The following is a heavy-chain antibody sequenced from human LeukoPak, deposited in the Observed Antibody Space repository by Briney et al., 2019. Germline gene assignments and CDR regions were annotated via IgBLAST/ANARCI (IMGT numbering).Heavy chain of an antibody. J-gene: IGHJ4*02. CDR2: IYSGGST. D-gene: IGHD1-14*01. CDR3: ARGPYRVVLDY. Sequence: GGSLRPSCAASGFTVSSNYMSWVRQAPGKGLEWVSVIYSGGSTYYADSVKGRFTISRDNSKNTLYLQMNSLRAEDTAVYYCARGPYRVVLDYWGQGTLVTVSS. V-gene: IGHV3-66*01. CDR1: GFTVSSNY.